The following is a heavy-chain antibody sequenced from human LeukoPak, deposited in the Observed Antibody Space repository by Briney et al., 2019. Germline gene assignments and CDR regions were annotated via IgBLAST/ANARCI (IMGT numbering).Heavy chain of an antibody. CDR2: ISGSGGST. V-gene: IGHV3-23*01. Sequence: GGSLRLSCAASGFTFSSYAMSWVRQAPGKGLEWVSAISGSGGSTYYADSVKGRFTISRDNSKNTLYLQMNTLRAEDTAVYYCAQEPIAAAGNNSIDTWGQGTLVTVSS. CDR1: GFTFSSYA. CDR3: AQEPIAAAGNNSIDT. D-gene: IGHD6-13*01. J-gene: IGHJ5*02.